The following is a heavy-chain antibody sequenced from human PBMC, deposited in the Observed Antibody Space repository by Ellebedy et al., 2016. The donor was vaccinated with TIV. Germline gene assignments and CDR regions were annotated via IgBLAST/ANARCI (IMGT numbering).Heavy chain of an antibody. CDR2: INPDGSAE. J-gene: IGHJ3*02. CDR1: GFIISGDW. D-gene: IGHD3-16*01. V-gene: IGHV3-7*03. CDR3: ASGHRGISFGI. Sequence: PGGSLRLSCAASGFIISGDWMSWVRQAPGKGLEWVAHINPDGSAEYYVDSVKGRFTIARDNAKNSLYLQMNSLRAEATAVYYCASGHRGISFGIWGQGTMVTVSS.